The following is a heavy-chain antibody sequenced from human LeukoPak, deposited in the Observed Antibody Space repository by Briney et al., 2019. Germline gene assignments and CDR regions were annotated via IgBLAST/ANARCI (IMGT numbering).Heavy chain of an antibody. CDR1: GFTFSSYA. Sequence: GGSLRLSCAASGFTFSSYAMSWVRQAPGKGLEWVSAISGSGGSTYYADSVKGRFTISRDNSKNTLYLQMNGLRAEDTAVYYCAKILSTAVVPTSGMDVWGQGTTVTVSS. CDR3: AKILSTAVVPTSGMDV. V-gene: IGHV3-23*01. D-gene: IGHD3-22*01. J-gene: IGHJ6*02. CDR2: ISGSGGST.